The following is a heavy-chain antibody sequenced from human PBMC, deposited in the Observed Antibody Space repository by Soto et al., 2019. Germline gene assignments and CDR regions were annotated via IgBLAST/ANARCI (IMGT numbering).Heavy chain of an antibody. V-gene: IGHV4-31*03. J-gene: IGHJ4*02. D-gene: IGHD2-21*01. CDR3: ARGFDCGKFYAFEF. CDR2: IYYSGTT. CDR1: ADFIMRDSYY. Sequence: QVQLQESGPGLVKPSQTLSLRCTVSADFIMRDSYYWNWILQHPGKGLEWIGYIYYSGTTSYNPSLNNRVTISPDSCKHQFPLNQTSVTAADTAVYYCARGFDCGKFYAFEFWGQGTQVTASS.